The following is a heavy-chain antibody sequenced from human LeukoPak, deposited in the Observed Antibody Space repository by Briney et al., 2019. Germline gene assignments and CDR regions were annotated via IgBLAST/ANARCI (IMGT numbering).Heavy chain of an antibody. V-gene: IGHV1-18*01. CDR2: ISAYNGNT. Sequence: ASMKVSCKASGYTFTSYGISWVRQAPGQGLEWMGWISAYNGNTNYAQKLQGRVTMTTDTSTSTAYMELRSLRSDDTAVYYCARDDSSDYYYYGMDVWGQGTTVTVSS. CDR3: ARDDSSDYYYYGMDV. CDR1: GYTFTSYG. J-gene: IGHJ6*02. D-gene: IGHD6-25*01.